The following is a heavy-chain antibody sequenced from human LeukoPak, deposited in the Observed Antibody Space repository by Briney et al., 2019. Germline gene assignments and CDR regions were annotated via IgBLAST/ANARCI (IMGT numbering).Heavy chain of an antibody. Sequence: PGGSLRLSCAASGFTFSSYAMSWVRQAPGKGLEWVSAISGSGGSTYYADSVKGRFTISRDNSKNTLYLQMNSLRAEDTAVYYCAKDQYYDSSGYSGAFDIWGQGTMVTVSS. J-gene: IGHJ3*02. CDR2: ISGSGGST. V-gene: IGHV3-23*01. CDR3: AKDQYYDSSGYSGAFDI. D-gene: IGHD3-22*01. CDR1: GFTFSSYA.